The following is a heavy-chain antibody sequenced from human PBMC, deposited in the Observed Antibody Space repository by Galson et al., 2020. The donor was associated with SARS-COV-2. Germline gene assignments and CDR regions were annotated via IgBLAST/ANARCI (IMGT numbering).Heavy chain of an antibody. CDR3: ASLGGGNVDY. V-gene: IGHV3-48*04. CDR2: ISSSSSTI. D-gene: IGHD2-15*01. CDR1: GFTFSSYS. J-gene: IGHJ4*02. Sequence: GESLKISCAASGFTFSSYSMNWVRQAPGKGLEWVSYISSSSSTIYYADSVKGRFTISRDNAKNSLYLQMNSLRAEDTAVYYCASLGGGNVDYWCQGTLVTVSS.